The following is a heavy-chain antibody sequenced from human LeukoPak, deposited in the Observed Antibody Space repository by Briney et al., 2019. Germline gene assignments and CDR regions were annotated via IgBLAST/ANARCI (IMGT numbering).Heavy chain of an antibody. V-gene: IGHV3-7*01. CDR1: GFTFTNAW. CDR2: IKQDGREK. CDR3: ARDASGYETA. D-gene: IGHD5-12*01. Sequence: GGSLRLSCAASGFTFTNAWMNWVRQAPGKGLEWVANIKQDGREKNYLESVKGRFTISRDNAKNSLYLQMNSLRDEDTALYYCARDASGYETAWGQGTLVTVSS. J-gene: IGHJ5*02.